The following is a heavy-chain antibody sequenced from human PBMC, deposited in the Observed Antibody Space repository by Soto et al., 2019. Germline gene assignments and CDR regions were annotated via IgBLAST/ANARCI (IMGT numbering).Heavy chain of an antibody. J-gene: IGHJ1*01. CDR3: ARSTIEPLLFMYPFVS. CDR1: GGSTSSGGYY. CDR2: IYYSGST. Sequence: SETLPLTCTASGGSTSSGGYYWTWIRQPPGKGLEWIGYIYYSGSTNSTPSLKSRVTISVDTSKNQFSLKVSSVTPTDTAVYYCARSTIEPLLFMYPFVSWAQDTLVTVSS. D-gene: IGHD1-1*01. V-gene: IGHV4-61*08.